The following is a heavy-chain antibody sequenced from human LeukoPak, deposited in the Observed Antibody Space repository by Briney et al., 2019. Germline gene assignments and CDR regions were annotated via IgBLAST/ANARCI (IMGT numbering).Heavy chain of an antibody. D-gene: IGHD2-2*01. CDR1: GYTFTGYY. Sequence: ASVKVSCKASGYTFTGYYMHWVRQAPGQGLEWMGWINPNSGGTNYAQKFQGRVTMTRDTSISTAYMELSRLRSDDTAVYYCAVWDPDYCSSTSCYETGDYWGQGTLVTVSS. J-gene: IGHJ4*02. CDR2: INPNSGGT. CDR3: AVWDPDYCSSTSCYETGDY. V-gene: IGHV1-2*02.